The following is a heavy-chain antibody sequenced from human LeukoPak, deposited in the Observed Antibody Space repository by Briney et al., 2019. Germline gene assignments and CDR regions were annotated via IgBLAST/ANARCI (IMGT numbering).Heavy chain of an antibody. CDR2: INTNTGNP. CDR1: GGTFSSYA. J-gene: IGHJ4*02. D-gene: IGHD3-22*01. CDR3: ARGSRYYDSSGYYYLPYLY. Sequence: ASVKVSCKASGGTFSSYAISWVRQAPGQGLEWMGWINTNTGNPTYAQGFTGRFVFSLDTSVSTAYLQISSLKAEDTAVYYCARGSRYYDSSGYYYLPYLYWGQGTLVTVSS. V-gene: IGHV7-4-1*02.